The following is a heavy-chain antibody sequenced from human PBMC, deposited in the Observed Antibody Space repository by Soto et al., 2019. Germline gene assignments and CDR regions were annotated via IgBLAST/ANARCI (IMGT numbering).Heavy chain of an antibody. J-gene: IGHJ4*02. CDR1: GFTFSSYL. CDR2: ISIDGRST. V-gene: IGHV3-74*01. CDR3: AKVPYGYWHFDY. D-gene: IGHD5-18*01. Sequence: PGGSLRLSCAASGFTFSSYLTFWVRQAPGKGLVWVSRISIDGRSTNYADSVKGRFTISRDSSKNTVDLQMDSLRPEDTAVYYCAKVPYGYWHFDYWGQGTLVTVSS.